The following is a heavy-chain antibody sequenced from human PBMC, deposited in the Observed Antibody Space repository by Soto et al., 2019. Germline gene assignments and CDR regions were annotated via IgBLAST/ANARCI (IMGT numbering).Heavy chain of an antibody. CDR1: APSVSANY. V-gene: IGHV3-53*01. CDR3: ARGDLSNLDY. Sequence: GRSLRPSXAVPAPSVSANYMSWVGKCPGKGLEWVSIIYSVGSTSYTDSVKGPSSLSRHNFPTTLSPHINTLRVPDTPAYYCARGDLSNLDYWGQGTLVTVSS. J-gene: IGHJ4*01. CDR2: IYSVGST.